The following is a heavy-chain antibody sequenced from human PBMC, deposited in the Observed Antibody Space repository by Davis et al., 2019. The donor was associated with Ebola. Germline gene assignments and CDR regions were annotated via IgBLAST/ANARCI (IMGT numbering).Heavy chain of an antibody. D-gene: IGHD3-10*01. CDR2: ISAYNGNT. J-gene: IGHJ5*02. V-gene: IGHV1-18*01. CDR3: ARAGTMVLPSGWFDP. Sequence: AASVKVSCKASGYTFTRYGISWVRQAPGQGLEWMGWISAYNGNTNYAQNLQGRVTMTKDTSTRTAYMEVRSLRYDDTAGYYGARAGTMVLPSGWFDPWGQGTLVTVSS. CDR1: GYTFTRYG.